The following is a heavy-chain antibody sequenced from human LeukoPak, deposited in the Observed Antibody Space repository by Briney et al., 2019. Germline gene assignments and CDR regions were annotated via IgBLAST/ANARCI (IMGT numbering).Heavy chain of an antibody. J-gene: IGHJ3*02. Sequence: PSQTLSLTCTVSGGSISSGDYYWSWVRQPPGKGLEWIGYIYYSGSTYYNPSLKSRVTISVDTSKNPFSLKLSSVTAADTAVYYCASRYCSSTSCYMYAFDIWGQGTMVTVSS. CDR2: IYYSGST. V-gene: IGHV4-30-4*01. D-gene: IGHD2-2*02. CDR1: GGSISSGDYY. CDR3: ASRYCSSTSCYMYAFDI.